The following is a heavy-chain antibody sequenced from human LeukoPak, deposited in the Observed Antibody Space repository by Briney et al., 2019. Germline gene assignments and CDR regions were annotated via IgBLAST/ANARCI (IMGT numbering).Heavy chain of an antibody. D-gene: IGHD5-18*01. J-gene: IGHJ4*02. CDR3: AKDRWIQLWYFDY. CDR2: ISGSGGST. Sequence: GRSLRLSCAASGFTFSDYYMSWIRQAPGKGLEWVSAISGSGGSTYYADSVKGRFTISRDNSKNTLYLQMNSLRAEDTAVYYCAKDRWIQLWYFDYWGQGTLVTVSS. CDR1: GFTFSDYY. V-gene: IGHV3-23*01.